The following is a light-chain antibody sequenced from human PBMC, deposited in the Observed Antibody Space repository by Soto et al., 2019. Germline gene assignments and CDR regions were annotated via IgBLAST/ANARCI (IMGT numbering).Light chain of an antibody. CDR1: QSLSSY. CDR2: GAS. V-gene: IGKV3-20*01. J-gene: IGKJ2*01. CDR3: RQYGSSPSYT. Sequence: EIVLTQSPGTLSLSPGERATLSCRASQSLSSYLAWYQQKPGQAPRLLIYGASSRATGLPDRFSGSGSGTDFTLTISRLEPKDFAVYYCRQYGSSPSYTFGQGTKLEIK.